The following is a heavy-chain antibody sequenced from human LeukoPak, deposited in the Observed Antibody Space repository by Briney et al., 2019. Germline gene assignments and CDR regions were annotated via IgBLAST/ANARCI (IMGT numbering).Heavy chain of an antibody. Sequence: ASVKVSCKASGYTFTSYDINWVRQAPGKGLEWMGGFDPEDGETIYAQKFQGRVTMTEDTSTDTAYMELSSLRSEDTAVYYCATGPPRDSSGYYGYWGQGTLVTVSS. J-gene: IGHJ4*02. CDR1: GYTFTSYD. V-gene: IGHV1-24*01. D-gene: IGHD3-22*01. CDR2: FDPEDGET. CDR3: ATGPPRDSSGYYGY.